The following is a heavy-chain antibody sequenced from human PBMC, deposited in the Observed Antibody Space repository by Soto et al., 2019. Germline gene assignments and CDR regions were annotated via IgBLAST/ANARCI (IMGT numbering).Heavy chain of an antibody. V-gene: IGHV3-9*01. CDR3: AKDRGSGSYAANYYYYGMDV. J-gene: IGHJ6*02. CDR2: INWNSGSI. CDR1: GFSFDDYA. D-gene: IGHD3-10*01. Sequence: EEQLVKSGGGLVQPGRSLRLSCAASGFSFDDYAIHWVRQAPGKGLEWVSGINWNSGSIGYADSVKGRFTISRDNAKTSLYLQMNSLRVEDTALYYCAKDRGSGSYAANYYYYGMDVWGQGTTVTVSS.